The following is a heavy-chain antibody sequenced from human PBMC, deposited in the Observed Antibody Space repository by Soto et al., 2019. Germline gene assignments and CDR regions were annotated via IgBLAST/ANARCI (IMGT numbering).Heavy chain of an antibody. V-gene: IGHV4-39*01. Sequence: QQQLQESGPGLVKPSETLSLTCTVSGGSISSSSYYWGGIRQPPGKGLEWIGSIYYSGSTYYNPSLKSRVTISVDTTKNQFTLKLSSVTAADTAVYYCARHARAYYFDYWGQGTLVTVSS. CDR3: ARHARAYYFDY. J-gene: IGHJ4*02. CDR2: IYYSGST. CDR1: GGSISSSSYY.